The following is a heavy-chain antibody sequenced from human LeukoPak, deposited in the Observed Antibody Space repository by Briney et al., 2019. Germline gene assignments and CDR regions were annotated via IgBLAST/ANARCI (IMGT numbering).Heavy chain of an antibody. CDR3: ARGYYGSGSYSQDYYYYGMDV. Sequence: ASVKVSCKASGYTFTSYGISWVRQAPGQGLEWMGWISAYNGNTNYAQKLQGRVTMTTDTSTSTAYMELRSLRSDDTAVYYCARGYYGSGSYSQDYYYYGMDVWSQGTTVTVSS. V-gene: IGHV1-18*01. CDR2: ISAYNGNT. D-gene: IGHD3-10*01. CDR1: GYTFTSYG. J-gene: IGHJ6*02.